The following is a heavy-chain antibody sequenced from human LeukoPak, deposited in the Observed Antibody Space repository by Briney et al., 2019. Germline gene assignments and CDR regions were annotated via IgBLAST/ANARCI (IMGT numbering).Heavy chain of an antibody. D-gene: IGHD6-13*01. CDR2: ISAYNGNT. J-gene: IGHJ6*03. V-gene: IGHV1-18*01. CDR1: GYTFTSYG. CDR3: ARSPGSHYYYYMDV. Sequence: ASVKVSCKASGYTFTSYGISWVRQAPGQGLEWMGWISAYNGNTNYAQKLQGRVTMTTDTSTSTAYMELRSLRSDDTAVYYCARSPGSHYYYYMDVWGKGTTVTVSS.